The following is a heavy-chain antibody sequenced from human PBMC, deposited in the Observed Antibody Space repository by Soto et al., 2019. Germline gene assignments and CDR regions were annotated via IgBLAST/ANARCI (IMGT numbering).Heavy chain of an antibody. J-gene: IGHJ3*02. V-gene: IGHV4-39*01. Sequence: SETLSLTCTVSGGSISSSSYYWGWIRQPPGKGLEWIGSIYYSGSTYYNPSLKSRVTISVDTSKNQFSLKLSSVTAADTAVYYCAGHYYDSSGYWKRLDAFDIWGQGTMVTVSS. CDR1: GGSISSSSYY. D-gene: IGHD3-22*01. CDR3: AGHYYDSSGYWKRLDAFDI. CDR2: IYYSGST.